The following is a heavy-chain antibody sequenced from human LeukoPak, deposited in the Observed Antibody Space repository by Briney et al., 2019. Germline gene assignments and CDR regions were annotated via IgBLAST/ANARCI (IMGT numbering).Heavy chain of an antibody. J-gene: IGHJ4*02. CDR3: TRVMYDYVWGSYTWAY. V-gene: IGHV3-49*03. Sequence: GGSLRLSCTASGFTFGDYAMSWFRQAPGKGLEWVGFIRSKAYGGTTEYAASVKGRFTISRDDSKSIAYLQMNSLKTEDTAVYYCTRVMYDYVWGSYTWAYWGQGTLVTVSS. CDR1: GFTFGDYA. CDR2: IRSKAYGGTT. D-gene: IGHD3-16*01.